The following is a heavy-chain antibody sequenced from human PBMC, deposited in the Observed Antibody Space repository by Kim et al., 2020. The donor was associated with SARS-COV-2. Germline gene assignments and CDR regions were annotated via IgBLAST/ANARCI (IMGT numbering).Heavy chain of an antibody. J-gene: IGHJ4*02. Sequence: ASVKVSCKASGYTFTGYYMHWVRQAPGQGLEWMGRINPNSGGTNYAQKFQGRVTMTRDTSISTAYMELSRLRSDDTAVYYCARGNYYDSSGYYFDNWGQGTLVTVSS. D-gene: IGHD3-22*01. CDR1: GYTFTGYY. CDR2: INPNSGGT. CDR3: ARGNYYDSSGYYFDN. V-gene: IGHV1-2*06.